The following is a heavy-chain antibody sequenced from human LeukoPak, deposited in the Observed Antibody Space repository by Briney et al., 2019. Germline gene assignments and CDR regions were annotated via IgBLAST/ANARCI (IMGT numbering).Heavy chain of an antibody. V-gene: IGHV4-61*02. CDR3: ARGGGDWGFHQSDY. CDR2: IYTSGST. D-gene: IGHD2-21*01. J-gene: IGHJ4*02. CDR1: GCSFSSGSYY. Sequence: SETLSLTCTVSGCSFSSGSYYWCWMRQPAGKRLEWIGRIYTSGSTNYNPSLKSRVTISVDTSKNQFSLKLSSVTAADTAVYYCARGGGDWGFHQSDYWGQGTLVTVSS.